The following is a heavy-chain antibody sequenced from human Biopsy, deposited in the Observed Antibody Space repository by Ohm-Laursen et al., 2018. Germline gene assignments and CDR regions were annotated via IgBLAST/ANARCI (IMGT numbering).Heavy chain of an antibody. CDR2: IWYDGSRQ. D-gene: IGHD6-25*01. CDR3: AGDGAAGYGLDV. J-gene: IGHJ6*02. CDR1: GFTFSSYG. V-gene: IGHV3-33*01. Sequence: SLRLSCAASGFTFSSYGMHWVRQAPGKGLEWVAVIWYDGSRQYYADSVKGRFTISRDNSKNTLYLQMNSLRAEDTAVYYYAGDGAAGYGLDVWGQGTTVTVSS.